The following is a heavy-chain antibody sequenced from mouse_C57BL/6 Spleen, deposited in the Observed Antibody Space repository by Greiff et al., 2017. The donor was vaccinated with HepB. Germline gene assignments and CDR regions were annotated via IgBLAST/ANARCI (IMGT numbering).Heavy chain of an antibody. J-gene: IGHJ3*01. CDR1: GYTFTDYN. V-gene: IGHV1-22*01. Sequence: EVQLQQSGPELVKPGASVKMSCKASGYTFTDYNMHWVKQSHGKSLEWIGYINPNNGGTSYNQKFKGKATLTVNKSSSTAYMELRSLTSEDSAVYYCARDSNYRAWFAYWGQGTLVTVSA. D-gene: IGHD2-5*01. CDR3: ARDSNYRAWFAY. CDR2: INPNNGGT.